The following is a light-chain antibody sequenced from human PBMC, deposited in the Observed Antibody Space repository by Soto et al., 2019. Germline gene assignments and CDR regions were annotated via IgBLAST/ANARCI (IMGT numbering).Light chain of an antibody. V-gene: IGLV2-14*03. Sequence: QSALTQPASVSGSPGQSITISCTGTSSDVGGYNYVSWYQQHPGKAPKLMIYDVGTRPPGVSNRFSGSKSGNTASLTISGLQAEDEADYYCGSVTSEAYVFGTGTKVTVL. CDR3: GSVTSEAYV. CDR1: SSDVGGYNY. J-gene: IGLJ1*01. CDR2: DVG.